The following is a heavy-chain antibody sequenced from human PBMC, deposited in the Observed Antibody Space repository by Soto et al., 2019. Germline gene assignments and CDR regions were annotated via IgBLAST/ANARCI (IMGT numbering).Heavy chain of an antibody. V-gene: IGHV1-69*13. J-gene: IGHJ6*02. Sequence: SVEVSCKXSGGTFSSYAISWVRQAPGQGLEWMGGIIPIFGTANYAQKFQGRVTITADVSTSTAYMELSSLRSEDTAVYYCARDRGQDDDIVVVPAPPNYYGMDVWGQGTTVTVSS. CDR1: GGTFSSYA. CDR3: ARDRGQDDDIVVVPAPPNYYGMDV. CDR2: IIPIFGTA. D-gene: IGHD2-2*01.